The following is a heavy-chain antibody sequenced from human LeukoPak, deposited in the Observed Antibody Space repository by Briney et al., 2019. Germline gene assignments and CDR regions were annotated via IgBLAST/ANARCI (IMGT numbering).Heavy chain of an antibody. V-gene: IGHV4-61*08. J-gene: IGHJ4*02. CDR3: ARAQGLSGYYYFDY. D-gene: IGHD3-22*01. Sequence: SETLSLTCAVSGGSISSGGYSWSWIRQPPGKGLEWIGYIYYSGSTNYNPSLMSRVTISVDTSKNQFSLKLSSVTAADTAVYYCARAQGLSGYYYFDYWGQGTLVTVSS. CDR1: GGSISSGGYS. CDR2: IYYSGST.